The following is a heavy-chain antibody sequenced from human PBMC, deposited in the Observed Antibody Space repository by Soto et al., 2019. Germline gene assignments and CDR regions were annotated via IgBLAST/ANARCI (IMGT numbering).Heavy chain of an antibody. Sequence: ASVKVSCKASGYTFTGYYMHWARQAPGQGLEWMGWINPNSGGTNYAQKFQGRVTMTRDTSISTAYMELSRLRSDDTAVYYCARHVVPAAIRYYYYYGMDVWGQGXTVTVSS. D-gene: IGHD2-2*02. V-gene: IGHV1-2*02. J-gene: IGHJ6*02. CDR1: GYTFTGYY. CDR2: INPNSGGT. CDR3: ARHVVPAAIRYYYYYGMDV.